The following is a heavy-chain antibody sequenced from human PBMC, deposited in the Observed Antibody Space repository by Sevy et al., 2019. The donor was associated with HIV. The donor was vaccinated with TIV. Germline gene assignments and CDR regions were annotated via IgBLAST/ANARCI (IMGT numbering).Heavy chain of an antibody. CDR2: IRYDGSHK. CDR1: GFTFRNYD. V-gene: IGHV3-30*02. CDR3: AKDAPSRFDY. J-gene: IGHJ4*02. Sequence: GGSLRLSCAASGFTFRNYDMHWVRQAPGKGLEWISFIRYDGSHKSYAESVKGRFTISRDNSKNTLDLYMNSLRPEDTAVYFCAKDAPSRFDYWGQGALVTVSS.